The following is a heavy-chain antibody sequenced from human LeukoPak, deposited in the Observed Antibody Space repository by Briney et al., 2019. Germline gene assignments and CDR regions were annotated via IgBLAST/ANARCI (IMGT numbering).Heavy chain of an antibody. CDR3: ARDLYSSCR. CDR2: ISYDGSNK. CDR1: GFTFSSYG. D-gene: IGHD3-22*01. Sequence: PGGSLRLSCAASGFTFSSYGMHWVRQAPGKGLEWVAVISYDGSNKYYADSVRRRFTISRDNSKNTLYLQLKSLRAEDTAVYYCARDLYSSCRWGQGTLVTVSS. J-gene: IGHJ4*02. V-gene: IGHV3-30*03.